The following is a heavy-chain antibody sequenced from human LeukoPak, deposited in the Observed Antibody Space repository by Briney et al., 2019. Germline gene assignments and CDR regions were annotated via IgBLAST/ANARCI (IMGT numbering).Heavy chain of an antibody. CDR1: GYSFTSYW. D-gene: IGHD6-19*01. J-gene: IGHJ2*01. V-gene: IGHV5-51*01. Sequence: GESQKISCKGSGYSFTSYWIGWVRQMPGKGLEWMGIIYPGDSDTRCSPSFQGQVTISADKSISTAYLQWSSLKASDTAMYYCARPPSGSSGLIGYFDLWGRGTLVTVSS. CDR3: ARPPSGSSGLIGYFDL. CDR2: IYPGDSDT.